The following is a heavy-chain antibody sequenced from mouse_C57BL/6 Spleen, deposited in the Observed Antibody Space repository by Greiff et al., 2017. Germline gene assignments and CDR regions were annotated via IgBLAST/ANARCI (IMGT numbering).Heavy chain of an antibody. CDR3: ARPYGSSGYYFDY. J-gene: IGHJ2*01. D-gene: IGHD1-1*01. CDR2: IDPSDSET. CDR1: GYTFTSYW. V-gene: IGHV1-52*01. Sequence: QVQLQQPGAELVRPGSSVKLSCKASGYTFTSYWMHWVKQRPIQGLEWIGNIDPSDSETHYNQKFKDKATLTVDKSSSTAYMQLSSLTSEDSAVYYCARPYGSSGYYFDYWGQGTTLTVSS.